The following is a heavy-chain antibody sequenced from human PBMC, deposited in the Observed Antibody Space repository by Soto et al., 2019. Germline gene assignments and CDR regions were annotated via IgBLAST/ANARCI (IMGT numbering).Heavy chain of an antibody. Sequence: GASVKVSCKASGYTFTDYHIHWVRQAPGQGLEFMGWINANNGGAGSAQQFQGRVTVTRDTSITTVYMELSNLRSDDTAVYYCAREEGSETLQPSYNWFDTWGQGTLVTVSS. D-gene: IGHD6-25*01. J-gene: IGHJ5*02. CDR1: GYTFTDYH. V-gene: IGHV1-2*02. CDR3: AREEGSETLQPSYNWFDT. CDR2: INANNGGA.